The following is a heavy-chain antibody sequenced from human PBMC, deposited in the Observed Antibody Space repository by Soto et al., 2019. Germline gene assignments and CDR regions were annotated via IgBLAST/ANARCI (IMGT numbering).Heavy chain of an antibody. V-gene: IGHV2-5*02. CDR3: AHSPPLYHSCWYMCAFDI. CDR2: VYWDDDK. D-gene: IGHD6-19*01. J-gene: IGHJ3*02. Sequence: QITLKESGPTLVKPTQTLTLTCTFSGFSLSTRGVGVGWIRQPPGKALEWLALVYWDDDKRYSPSLKSRLTITKDTSKNQVLLTLTNMDPVDTATYYCAHSPPLYHSCWYMCAFDIWGQGTMVTVSS. CDR1: GFSLSTRGVG.